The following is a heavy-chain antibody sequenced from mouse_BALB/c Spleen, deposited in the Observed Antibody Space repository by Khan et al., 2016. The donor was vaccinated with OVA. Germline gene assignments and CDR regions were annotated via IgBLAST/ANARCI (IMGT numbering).Heavy chain of an antibody. CDR3: APVGSYYYSFVY. Sequence: VQLQQSGPEVVKPGASVKMSCKASGYTFTSYVMHWVKQKPGQGLEWIGYIYPFNDATKFNEKFNGKATLTSDKSSSTAYMELSNLTSEDSAVYYCAPVGSYYYSFVYWGQGTLVIVSA. CDR2: IYPFNDAT. D-gene: IGHD2-12*01. V-gene: IGHV1S136*01. J-gene: IGHJ3*01. CDR1: GYTFTSYV.